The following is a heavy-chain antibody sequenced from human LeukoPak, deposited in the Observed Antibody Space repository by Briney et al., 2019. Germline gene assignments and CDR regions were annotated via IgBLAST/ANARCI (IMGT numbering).Heavy chain of an antibody. CDR1: GGSISSYY. J-gene: IGHJ3*02. V-gene: IGHV4-59*01. CDR3: ARGCDFWIDAFDI. CDR2: IYYSGST. Sequence: SETLSLTCTVSGGSISSYYWSWIRQPPGKGLEWIGYIYYSGSTNYNPSLKSRVTISVDTSKNQFSLKLSSVTAADTAVYYCARGCDFWIDAFDIWGQGTMVTVSS. D-gene: IGHD3-3*01.